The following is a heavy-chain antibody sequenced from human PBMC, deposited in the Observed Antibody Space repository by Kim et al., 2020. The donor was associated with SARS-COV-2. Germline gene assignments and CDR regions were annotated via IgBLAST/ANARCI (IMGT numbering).Heavy chain of an antibody. V-gene: IGHV4-34*01. CDR3: ARESRRGVKVPFFYY. Sequence: SETLSLTCAVYGGSFSGYYWSWIRQPPGKGLEWIGEINHSGSTNYNPSLKSRVTISVDTSKNQFSLKLSSVTAADTAVYYCARESRRGVKVPFFYYWGQGTLVTGSS. J-gene: IGHJ4*02. CDR2: INHSGST. CDR1: GGSFSGYY. D-gene: IGHD2-21*01.